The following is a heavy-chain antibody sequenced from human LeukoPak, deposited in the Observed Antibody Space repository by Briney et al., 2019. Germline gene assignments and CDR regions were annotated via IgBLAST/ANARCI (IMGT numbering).Heavy chain of an antibody. CDR2: ISAY. CDR1: GYTFTSYG. CDR3: ARRFYYYDSSGYYEGFYFDY. J-gene: IGHJ4*02. D-gene: IGHD3-22*01. V-gene: IGHV1-18*01. Sequence: GASVKVSCKASGYTFTSYGISWVRQAPGQGLEWMGWISAYAQKFQGRVTMTTDTSTSTAYMELRSLRSDDTAVYYCARRFYYYDSSGYYEGFYFDYWGQGTLVTVSS.